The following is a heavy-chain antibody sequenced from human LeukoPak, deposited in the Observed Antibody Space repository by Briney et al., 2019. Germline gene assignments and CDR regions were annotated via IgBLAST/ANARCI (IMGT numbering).Heavy chain of an antibody. CDR3: ARALAVAAKYQFDY. V-gene: IGHV4-39*01. CDR1: GGSISSSTYY. D-gene: IGHD6-19*01. J-gene: IGHJ4*02. CDR2: ISYSGNT. Sequence: PSETLSLTCTVSGGSISSSTYYWGWIRQPPGKGLEWIGSISYSGNTFYNPSLKSRVTMSVDTSKNQFSLRLSSVTAADTAVFYCARALAVAAKYQFDYWGQGTLVTVSS.